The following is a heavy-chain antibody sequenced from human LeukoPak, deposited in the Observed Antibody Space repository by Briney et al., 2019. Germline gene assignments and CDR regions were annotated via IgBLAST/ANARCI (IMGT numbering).Heavy chain of an antibody. J-gene: IGHJ6*03. CDR1: GFIFSGNA. CDR3: ARGSYYYYMDV. V-gene: IGHV3-48*04. Sequence: PGGSLRLSCVGSGFIFSGNAMYWVRQAPGKGLEWVSYISSSASTIYYADSVKGRFTTSRDNAKSSLYLQMDSLRAEDTAVYYCARGSYYYYMDVWGKGTTVTVSS. CDR2: ISSSASTI.